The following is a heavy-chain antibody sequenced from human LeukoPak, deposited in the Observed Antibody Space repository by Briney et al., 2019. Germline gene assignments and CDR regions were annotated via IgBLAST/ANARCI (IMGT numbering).Heavy chain of an antibody. Sequence: PSETLSLTGAVYGGSFSGYYWSWIRQPPGKGLEWIGEINHSGSTNYNPSLKSRVTISVDTSKNQFSLKLSSVTAADTAVYYCARALRLGAFDIWGQGTMVTVSS. CDR2: INHSGST. J-gene: IGHJ3*02. V-gene: IGHV4-34*01. CDR1: GGSFSGYY. CDR3: ARALRLGAFDI. D-gene: IGHD3-16*01.